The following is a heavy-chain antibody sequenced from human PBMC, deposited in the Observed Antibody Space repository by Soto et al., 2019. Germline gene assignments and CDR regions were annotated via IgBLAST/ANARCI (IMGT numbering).Heavy chain of an antibody. CDR3: ARGPDGPLIVMVPFDY. J-gene: IGHJ4*02. V-gene: IGHV1-69*01. Sequence: QVQVVQSGAEVKKPGSSLKVSCTASGGTFKNYFFAWVRQAPGQGLEWMGGIIPVFGTPNYAERFQGRVTITADESTGTTYMELSSLISEDTAVYYCARGPDGPLIVMVPFDYWGQGTPVTVSS. CDR1: GGTFKNYF. CDR2: IIPVFGTP. D-gene: IGHD2-15*01.